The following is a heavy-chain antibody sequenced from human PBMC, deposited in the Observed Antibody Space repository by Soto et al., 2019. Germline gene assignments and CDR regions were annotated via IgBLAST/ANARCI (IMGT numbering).Heavy chain of an antibody. D-gene: IGHD3-10*01. CDR2: GGSGGSR. Sequence: DVQLLESGGGLVQWGGSLRLSCVTSGVTFSTYGMTWVRQAPGKGLEWVSYGGSGGSRYYAESVRGRFTISRDNSKNTLSLEMNSLRAEDTATYYCVKFRGRAYPYYYMAVWGKGTTVTVSS. J-gene: IGHJ6*03. V-gene: IGHV3-23*01. CDR3: VKFRGRAYPYYYMAV. CDR1: GVTFSTYG.